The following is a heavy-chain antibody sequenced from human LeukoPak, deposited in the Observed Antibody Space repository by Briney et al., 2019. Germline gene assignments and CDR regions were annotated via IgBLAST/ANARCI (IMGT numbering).Heavy chain of an antibody. D-gene: IGHD2-15*01. CDR1: GGSISSGSYY. CDR3: ARDPGGYCSGGSCYLYTWFDT. CDR2: IYTSGST. J-gene: IGHJ5*02. V-gene: IGHV4-61*02. Sequence: SETLSLTCTVSGGSISSGSYYWSWIRQPAGKGLEWIGRIYTSGSTNYNPSLKSRVTISVDTSKNQCSLNPRSATAADTAVYYCARDPGGYCSGGSCYLYTWFDTWGQGNLVTVSS.